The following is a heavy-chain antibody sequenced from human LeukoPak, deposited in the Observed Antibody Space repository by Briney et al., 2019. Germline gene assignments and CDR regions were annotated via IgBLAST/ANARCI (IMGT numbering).Heavy chain of an antibody. J-gene: IGHJ4*02. CDR1: GFTFSRNG. CDR3: ARGVVPAANDY. D-gene: IGHD2-2*01. CDR2: IKQDGSQK. Sequence: GGSLRLSCAASGFTFSRNGMSWVRQAPGKGPEWVANIKQDGSQKYYVDSVKGRFTISRDNAKMSLYLQMNSLRAEDTAVYYCARGVVPAANDYWGQGTLVTVSS. V-gene: IGHV3-7*05.